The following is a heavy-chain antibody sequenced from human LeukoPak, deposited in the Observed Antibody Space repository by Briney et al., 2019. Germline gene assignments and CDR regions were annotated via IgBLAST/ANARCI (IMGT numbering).Heavy chain of an antibody. J-gene: IGHJ5*02. CDR1: GFTFSSYA. CDR3: ARDLDGYRSGNGA. Sequence: GGSLRLSCAASGFTFSSYAMHWVRQAPGKGLVLVSRINTDGSSTDYADSVKGRFTISRDNAKNTLYLQMNSLRAEDTAVYYCARDLDGYRSGNGAWGQGTLVTVSS. D-gene: IGHD5-12*01. CDR2: INTDGSST. V-gene: IGHV3-74*01.